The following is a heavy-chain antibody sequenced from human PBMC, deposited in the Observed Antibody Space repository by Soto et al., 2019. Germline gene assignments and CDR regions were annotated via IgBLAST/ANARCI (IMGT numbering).Heavy chain of an antibody. CDR2: VSNRGDIT. D-gene: IGHD3-10*01. V-gene: IGHV3-23*01. Sequence: EVQLLESGGDLVQPGGSLRLSCAASGLNFSDYAMTWVRQAPGKGLEWVSSVSNRGDITYYADSVKGRFTSSRENSKNTLFMQINILRAEDTALYYCGRGDRGGSGSPASYYYSGLDVWGQGTTVTVSS. CDR3: GRGDRGGSGSPASYYYSGLDV. CDR1: GLNFSDYA. J-gene: IGHJ6*02.